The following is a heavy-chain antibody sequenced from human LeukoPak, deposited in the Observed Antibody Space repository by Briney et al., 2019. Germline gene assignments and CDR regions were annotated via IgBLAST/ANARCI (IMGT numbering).Heavy chain of an antibody. CDR2: ISYDGSNK. CDR3: ARASITTVVTQFDY. J-gene: IGHJ4*02. CDR1: GFTFSSYA. V-gene: IGHV3-30-3*01. Sequence: GGSLRLSCAASGFTFSSYAMHWVRQAPGEGLEWVAVISYDGSNKYYADSVKGRFTISRDNSKNTLYLQMNSLRAEDTAVYYCARASITTVVTQFDYWGQGTLVTVSS. D-gene: IGHD4-23*01.